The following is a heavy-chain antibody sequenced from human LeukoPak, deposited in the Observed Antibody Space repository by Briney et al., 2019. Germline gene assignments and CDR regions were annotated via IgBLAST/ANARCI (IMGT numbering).Heavy chain of an antibody. CDR1: GFTVSSNY. D-gene: IGHD6-13*01. CDR2: IYSGGST. V-gene: IGHV3-66*01. Sequence: GGSLRLSCAASGFTVSSNYMSWVRQAPGKGLEWVSVIYSGGSTYYADSVKGRFTISRDNSKNTLYLQMNSLRAEDTAVYYCARGDSSSGYYFDYWGQGTLVTVSS. CDR3: ARGDSSSGYYFDY. J-gene: IGHJ4*02.